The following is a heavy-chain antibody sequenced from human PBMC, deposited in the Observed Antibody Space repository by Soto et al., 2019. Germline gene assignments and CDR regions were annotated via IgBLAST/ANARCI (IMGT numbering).Heavy chain of an antibody. CDR2: IYSGGST. Sequence: EVQLVESGGGLVQPGGSLRLSCAASGVTVSSNYMSWVRQAPGKGLEWVSVIYSGGSTYYAGSVKGRFSISRDNSKNTLYLQMNSLGAEDTAVYYWARHGYNYGGGYFDYWGQGTLVTVSS. CDR1: GVTVSSNY. V-gene: IGHV3-66*04. D-gene: IGHD5-18*01. CDR3: ARHGYNYGGGYFDY. J-gene: IGHJ4*02.